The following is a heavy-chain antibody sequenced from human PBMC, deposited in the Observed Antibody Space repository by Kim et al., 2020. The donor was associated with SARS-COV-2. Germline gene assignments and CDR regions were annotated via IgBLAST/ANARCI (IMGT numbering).Heavy chain of an antibody. D-gene: IGHD2-8*02. V-gene: IGHV3-74*01. J-gene: IGHJ4*02. CDR1: GFTLKNNW. CDR3: ARLPYNTGGGC. Sequence: GGSLRLSCKASGFTLKNNWMHWVRQAPGEGLMWVSQINSDGTTRTYADSVEGRFTVSRDNAKNTVYLQMNSLRAEDTAVYYCARLPYNTGGGCWGQGTLVTVS. CDR2: INSDGTTR.